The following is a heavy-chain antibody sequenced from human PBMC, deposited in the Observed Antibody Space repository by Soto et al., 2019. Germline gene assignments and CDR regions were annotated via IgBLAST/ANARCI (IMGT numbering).Heavy chain of an antibody. V-gene: IGHV1-2*04. D-gene: IGHD7-27*01. CDR3: ARGADITGDQDYMDV. J-gene: IGHJ6*03. CDR1: GYTFTGYY. Sequence: ASVKVSCKASGYTFTGYYMHWVRQAPGQGLEWMGWINPNSGGTNYAQKFQGWVTMTRDTSISTAYMELSRLRSDDMAVYYCARGADITGDQDYMDVWGKGTTVTVSS. CDR2: INPNSGGT.